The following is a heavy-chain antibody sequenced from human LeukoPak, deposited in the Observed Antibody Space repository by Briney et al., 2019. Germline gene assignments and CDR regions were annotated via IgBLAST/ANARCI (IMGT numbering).Heavy chain of an antibody. V-gene: IGHV1-3*01. D-gene: IGHD6-25*01. CDR1: GYSFTSYA. Sequence: ASVRVSCKASGYSFTSYALHWVRQAPGQRLEWMGWINAGNGNTEYSQRFLDRVTITRDTSASTAYMELSSLRSEDTAVYYCAREVSGLDYWGQGTLVTVSS. CDR2: INAGNGNT. CDR3: AREVSGLDY. J-gene: IGHJ4*02.